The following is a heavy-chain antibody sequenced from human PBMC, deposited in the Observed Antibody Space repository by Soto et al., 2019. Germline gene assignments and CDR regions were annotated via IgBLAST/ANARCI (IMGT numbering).Heavy chain of an antibody. CDR1: GGSISSSSYY. J-gene: IGHJ4*02. CDR3: ARGGVFDY. Sequence: SETLSLTCTVSGGSISSSSYYWGWIRQPPGKGLEWIGSIYYSGSTYYNPSLKSRVTISVDTSKNQFSLKLSSVTAADTAVYYCARGGVFDYWGQGTLVTVSS. V-gene: IGHV4-39*01. CDR2: IYYSGST.